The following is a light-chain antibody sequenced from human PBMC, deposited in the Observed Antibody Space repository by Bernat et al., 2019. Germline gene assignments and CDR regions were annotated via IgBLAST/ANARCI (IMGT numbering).Light chain of an antibody. J-gene: IGLJ1*01. CDR1: NSDVGSYDH. V-gene: IGLV2-14*02. CDR2: EVS. Sequence: QSALTQPASVSGSPGQSITISCTGTNSDVGSYDHVSWYQQHPGKVPKLMIYEVSRRPSGVSNRFSGSKSGNTASLTISGLQAEDEADYYCSSYTSSSTPYVFGTGTKVTVL. CDR3: SSYTSSSTPYV.